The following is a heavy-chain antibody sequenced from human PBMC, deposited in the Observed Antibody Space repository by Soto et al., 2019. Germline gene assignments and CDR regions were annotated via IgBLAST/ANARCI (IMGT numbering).Heavy chain of an antibody. J-gene: IGHJ6*03. D-gene: IGHD5-12*01. CDR3: AKAGEGSGYAIYSYYYMDV. V-gene: IGHV3-23*01. CDR1: GFTFSSYA. CDR2: ISGSGGST. Sequence: GGSLRLSCAASGFTFSSYAMSWVRQAPGKGLEWVSAISGSGGSTYYADSVKGRLTISRDNSKNTLYLQMNSLRAEDTAVYYCAKAGEGSGYAIYSYYYMDVWGKGTTVTVSS.